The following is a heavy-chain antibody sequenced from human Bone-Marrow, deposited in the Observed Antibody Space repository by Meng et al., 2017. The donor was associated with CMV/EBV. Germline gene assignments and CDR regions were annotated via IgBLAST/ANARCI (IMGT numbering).Heavy chain of an antibody. Sequence: SETLSLTCTVSGGSISSYYWSWIRQPPGKGLEWIGYIYYSGSTNYNPSLKSRVTISVDTSKNQFSLKLSSVTAADTAVYYCARGPFMITFGGVIVHWFDPWGQGTLVTVSS. D-gene: IGHD3-16*02. V-gene: IGHV4-59*01. CDR1: GGSISSYY. J-gene: IGHJ5*02. CDR3: ARGPFMITFGGVIVHWFDP. CDR2: IYYSGST.